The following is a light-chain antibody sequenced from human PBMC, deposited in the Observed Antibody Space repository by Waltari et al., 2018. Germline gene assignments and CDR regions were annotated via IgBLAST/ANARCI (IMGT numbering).Light chain of an antibody. CDR1: SSDVGGYHY. CDR2: DVS. Sequence: QSALTQPRSVSGSPGQSVTISCTGTSSDVGGYHYFSWYQQHPGKAPKFMIYDVSKRPSGVPDRFSGSKSGNTASLTISGLQAEDEADYYCCSYAGSPYVCGTGTKVTVL. V-gene: IGLV2-11*02. J-gene: IGLJ1*01. CDR3: CSYAGSPYV.